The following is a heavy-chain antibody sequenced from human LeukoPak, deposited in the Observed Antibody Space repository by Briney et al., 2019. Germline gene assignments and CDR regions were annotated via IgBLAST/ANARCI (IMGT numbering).Heavy chain of an antibody. Sequence: GASVKVSCKASGYTFTGYYMHWVRQAPGQGLEWMGWINPNGGGTNYAQKLQGRVTMTRDTSITTAYMELSRLTSDDTAVYYCARDSMIRGVPNWFDPWGQGTLVTVSS. V-gene: IGHV1-2*02. D-gene: IGHD3-10*01. J-gene: IGHJ5*02. CDR3: ARDSMIRGVPNWFDP. CDR2: INPNGGGT. CDR1: GYTFTGYY.